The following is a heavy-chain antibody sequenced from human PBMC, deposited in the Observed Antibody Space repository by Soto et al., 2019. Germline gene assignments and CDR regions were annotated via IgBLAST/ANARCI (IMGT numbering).Heavy chain of an antibody. J-gene: IGHJ4*02. CDR1: GGSISSGGYY. Sequence: QVQLQESGPGLVKPSQTLSLTCTVSGGSISSGGYYWSWIRQHPGKGLEWIGYIYFTGSTYYNPSLKSRVTISVDTSKNQFSLKLSSVTAADTAVYYCARGPEGVTGYYPFDYWGQGTLVTVSS. CDR3: ARGPEGVTGYYPFDY. CDR2: IYFTGST. D-gene: IGHD3-9*01. V-gene: IGHV4-31*03.